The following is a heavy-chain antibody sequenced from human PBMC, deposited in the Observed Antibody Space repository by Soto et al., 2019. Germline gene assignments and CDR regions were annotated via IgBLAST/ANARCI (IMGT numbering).Heavy chain of an antibody. J-gene: IGHJ6*02. CDR1: GFTFSSYG. Sequence: PGGSLRLSCAASGFTFSSYGMHWVRQAPGKGLEWVAVISYDGSNKYYADSVKGRFTISRDNSKNTLYLQMNSLRAEDTAVYYCAKGDAGAPRCCGMDVSGQGTTDIGSS. V-gene: IGHV3-30*18. CDR2: ISYDGSNK. D-gene: IGHD3-10*02. CDR3: AKGDAGAPRCCGMDV.